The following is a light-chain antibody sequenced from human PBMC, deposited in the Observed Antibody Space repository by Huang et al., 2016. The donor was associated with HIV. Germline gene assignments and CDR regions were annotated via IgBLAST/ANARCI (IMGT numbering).Light chain of an antibody. CDR1: QSITTY. CDR2: AAT. CDR3: QQSYSIPWT. Sequence: IQMTQSPSSLPAFVGDRVTIGCLASQSITTYLNWYQQKMGKSPKLLIHAATSLQVRVPLRFSASVSVTNFSLTISSLESEDFATYYCQQSYSIPWTFGQGTRVEVK. J-gene: IGKJ1*01. V-gene: IGKV1-39*01.